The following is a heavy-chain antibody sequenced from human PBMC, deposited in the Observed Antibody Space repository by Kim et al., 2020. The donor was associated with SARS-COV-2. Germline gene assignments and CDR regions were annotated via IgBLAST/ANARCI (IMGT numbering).Heavy chain of an antibody. V-gene: IGHV3-73*01. Sequence: GGSLRLSCAASGFTFSGSAMHWVRQASGKGLEWVGRIRSKANSYATAYAASVKGRFTISRDDSKNTAYLQMNSLKTEDTAVYYCTRLYYDSSGYYYDDYWGQGTLVTVSS. CDR1: GFTFSGSA. J-gene: IGHJ4*02. CDR2: IRSKANSYAT. CDR3: TRLYYDSSGYYYDDY. D-gene: IGHD3-22*01.